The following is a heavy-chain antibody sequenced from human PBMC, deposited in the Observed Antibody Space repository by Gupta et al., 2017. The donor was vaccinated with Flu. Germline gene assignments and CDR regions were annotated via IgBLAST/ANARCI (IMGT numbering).Heavy chain of an antibody. J-gene: IGHJ5*02. CDR2: IYTGGRT. CDR1: GGSISSGSYY. D-gene: IGHD4/OR15-4a*01. CDR3: AMVPNGKIGWFDP. Sequence: QVQLQESGPGLVKPSQTLSLTCTVSGGSISSGSYYWSWIRQPAGKGREWSGSIYTGGRTNDNPALKSRVTISVDTAKKQFSLKMGSVCAADTDVYYCAMVPNGKIGWFDPGRQGTMVTVSS. V-gene: IGHV4-61*02.